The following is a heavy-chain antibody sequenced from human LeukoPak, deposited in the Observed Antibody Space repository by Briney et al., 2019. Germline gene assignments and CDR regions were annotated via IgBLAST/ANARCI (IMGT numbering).Heavy chain of an antibody. Sequence: GGSLRLSCAASGFTFSSYAMSWVRQAPGKGLEWVSVIYSGGSTYYADSVKGRFTISRDNSKNTLYLQMNSLRAEDTAVYYCARDDYYTDYWGQGTLVTVSS. V-gene: IGHV3-53*01. CDR3: ARDDYYTDY. D-gene: IGHD3-10*01. CDR1: GFTFSSYA. J-gene: IGHJ4*02. CDR2: IYSGGST.